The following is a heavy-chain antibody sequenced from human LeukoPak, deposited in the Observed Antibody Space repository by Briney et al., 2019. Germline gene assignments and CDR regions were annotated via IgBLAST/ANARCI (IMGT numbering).Heavy chain of an antibody. V-gene: IGHV3-23*01. D-gene: IGHD5-12*01. CDR2: IRGSGGTT. Sequence: PGGSLRLSCAASGFTFRSYAMNWVRQAPGKGLEWVSSIRGSGGTTYYADSVKGRFTISRDNYRSTLYLQMNSLRAEDTALYYCAKYRDNSGYDSYAFDIWGQRTTVTVSS. CDR1: GFTFRSYA. J-gene: IGHJ3*02. CDR3: AKYRDNSGYDSYAFDI.